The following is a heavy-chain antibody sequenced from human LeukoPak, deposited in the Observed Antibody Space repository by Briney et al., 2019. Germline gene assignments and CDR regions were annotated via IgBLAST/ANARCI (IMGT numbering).Heavy chain of an antibody. J-gene: IGHJ4*02. CDR2: ISYDGSGK. CDR3: ARTFNYYFDW. D-gene: IGHD1-20*01. Sequence: GGSLRLSCVASGFTFSTYGMHWVRQAPGKGLVWVALISYDGSGKYYADSVKGRFTISRDNSRNTLYLQMNSLRPEDTAVYYCARTFNYYFDWWGQGTLVTVSS. V-gene: IGHV3-30*03. CDR1: GFTFSTYG.